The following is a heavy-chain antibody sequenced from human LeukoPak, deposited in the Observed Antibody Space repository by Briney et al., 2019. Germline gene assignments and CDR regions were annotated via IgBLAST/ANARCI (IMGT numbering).Heavy chain of an antibody. V-gene: IGHV1-18*01. CDR1: GYTLTELS. Sequence: ASVKVSCKVSGYTLTELSMHWVRQAPGQGLEWMGWISAYNGNTNYAQKLQGRVTMTTDTSTSTAYMELRSLRSDDTAVYYCARDRSYCSSTSCPTYYFDYWGQGTLVTVSS. CDR3: ARDRSYCSSTSCPTYYFDY. D-gene: IGHD2-2*01. J-gene: IGHJ4*02. CDR2: ISAYNGNT.